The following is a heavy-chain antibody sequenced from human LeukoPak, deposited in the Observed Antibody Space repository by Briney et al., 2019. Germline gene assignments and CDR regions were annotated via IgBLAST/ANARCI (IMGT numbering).Heavy chain of an antibody. Sequence: GGSLRLSCAASGSTFSDYYMSWIRQAPGKGLEWVSYISSSGGTIYCADSVKGRFTISRDNAKNSLYLQMNSLRAEDTAVYYCARDPQRRDGYSFDYWGQGTLVTVSS. CDR2: ISSSGGTI. CDR1: GSTFSDYY. V-gene: IGHV3-11*01. D-gene: IGHD5-24*01. J-gene: IGHJ4*02. CDR3: ARDPQRRDGYSFDY.